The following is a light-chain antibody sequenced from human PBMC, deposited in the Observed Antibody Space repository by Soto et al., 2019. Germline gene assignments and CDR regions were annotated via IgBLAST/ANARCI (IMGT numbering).Light chain of an antibody. CDR3: QQRSTWPIT. Sequence: DIVLTQSPATLSLSPVERATLSCRASQSVSSYLAWYQQKPGXAPRLLIYDASNRATGIPARFSGSGSGTAFTLTISSLEPEDCAVYYCQQRSTWPITFGQGTRLEIK. CDR1: QSVSSY. CDR2: DAS. V-gene: IGKV3-11*01. J-gene: IGKJ5*01.